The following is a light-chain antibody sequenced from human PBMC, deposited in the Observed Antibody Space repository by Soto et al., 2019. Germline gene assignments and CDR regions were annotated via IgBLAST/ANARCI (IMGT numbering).Light chain of an antibody. V-gene: IGKV3-20*01. J-gene: IGKJ2*01. CDR3: QQYGNSPYT. CDR1: QSVSKSY. CDR2: GAS. Sequence: IVLTQSPGTLSLSPGERATLSCRTSQSVSSSRASQSVSKSYLAWYQQKPGQAPRLLISGASSRATGIPDRFSGSGSGTDFTLTISRLEPEDFAVYYCQQYGNSPYTFGQGTKLEIK.